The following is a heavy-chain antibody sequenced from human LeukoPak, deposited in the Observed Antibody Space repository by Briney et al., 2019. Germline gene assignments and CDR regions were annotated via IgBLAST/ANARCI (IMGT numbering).Heavy chain of an antibody. V-gene: IGHV3-43D*03. CDR1: GFTFDDYA. CDR2: ISWDGGST. D-gene: IGHD6-19*01. J-gene: IGHJ4*02. CDR3: AKDGDSSGWYPDY. Sequence: WGCLRLSCAASGFTFDDYAMHWVRQAPGKGLEWVFLISWDGGSTYYADSVKGRFTISRDNSKNSLYLQMNSLRAEDTALYHCAKDGDSSGWYPDYWGQGTLVTVSS.